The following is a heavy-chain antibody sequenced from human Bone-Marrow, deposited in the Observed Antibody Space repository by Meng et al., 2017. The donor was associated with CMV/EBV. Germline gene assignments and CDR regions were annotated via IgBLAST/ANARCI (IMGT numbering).Heavy chain of an antibody. V-gene: IGHV3-21*01. CDR2: ISSSSYI. J-gene: IGHJ4*02. CDR3: ARPGSV. D-gene: IGHD1-26*01. Sequence: GESLKISCAASGFTFSSYAMHWVRQAPGKGLEWVSSISSSSYIYYADSVKGRFTISRDNAKNSLYLQMNSLRAEDTAVYYCARPGSVWGQGTLVTVSS. CDR1: GFTFSSYA.